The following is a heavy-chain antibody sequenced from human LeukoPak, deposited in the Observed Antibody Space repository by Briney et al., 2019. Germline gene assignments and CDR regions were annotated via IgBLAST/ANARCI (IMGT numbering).Heavy chain of an antibody. Sequence: SQTLSLTCSVSGGSFNWNWFRQAPGQGLEWIGYIHHSGVSAYNPSLKSRVTMSADRSKKQFSLSLTSVTAADAAVYYCAREYCTSSRCYKEGFDYWGQGTLVIVSS. D-gene: IGHD2-2*01. V-gene: IGHV4-30-2*01. CDR3: AREYCTSSRCYKEGFDY. CDR2: IHHSGVS. CDR1: GGSFN. J-gene: IGHJ4*02.